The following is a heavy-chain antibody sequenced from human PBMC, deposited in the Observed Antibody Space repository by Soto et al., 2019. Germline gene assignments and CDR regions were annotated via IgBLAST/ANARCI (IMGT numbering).Heavy chain of an antibody. V-gene: IGHV4-39*01. D-gene: IGHD6-25*01. CDR3: AGQTFTIAAASYGRSNWFDP. Sequence: SETLSLTCSAYTGSITSSSHFWGWVRQPPGKGLEWIGTIYFTGNTYYTPSLKSRLTMSIDTSKNEFSLRLNSVTAADTAVYYCAGQTFTIAAASYGRSNWFDPWGPGTLVTVSS. CDR2: IYFTGNT. J-gene: IGHJ5*02. CDR1: TGSITSSSHF.